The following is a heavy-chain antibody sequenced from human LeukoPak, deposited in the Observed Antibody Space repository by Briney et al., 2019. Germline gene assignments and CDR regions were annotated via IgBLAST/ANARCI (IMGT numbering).Heavy chain of an antibody. V-gene: IGHV4-34*01. J-gene: IGHJ5*02. Sequence: PSETLSLTCAVYGGSFSGYYWSWIRQPPGKGLEWIGEINLGVSTDYNPSLKSRFTISVATSKDQSSLKLSSVTAADTAVYSCARPFLECLSIYRRGNWFDPWGQGTLVTVSS. D-gene: IGHD3-3*02. CDR3: ARPFLECLSIYRRGNWFDP. CDR1: GGSFSGYY. CDR2: INLGVST.